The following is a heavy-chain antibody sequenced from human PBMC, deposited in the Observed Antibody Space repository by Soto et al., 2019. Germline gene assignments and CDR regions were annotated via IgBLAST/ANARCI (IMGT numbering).Heavy chain of an antibody. J-gene: IGHJ4*02. CDR2: IYHSGST. D-gene: IGHD6-13*01. Sequence: QVQLQESGPGLVKPSGTLSLTCAVSGGSISSSNWWSWVRQPPGKGLEWIGEIYHSGSTNYNPSLKRRVTISVDKSTNQFSLKLSSVTAADPAVYYWAKWGAVAGTRPYWGQGTLVTGSS. CDR3: AKWGAVAGTRPY. CDR1: GGSISSSNW. V-gene: IGHV4-4*02.